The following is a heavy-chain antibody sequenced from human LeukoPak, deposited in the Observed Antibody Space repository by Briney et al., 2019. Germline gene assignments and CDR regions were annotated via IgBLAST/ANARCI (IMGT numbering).Heavy chain of an antibody. CDR2: IKQDGSEK. D-gene: IGHD5-12*01. J-gene: IGHJ4*02. CDR3: ARDRNGYGADFDY. Sequence: GGSLRLSFAASGFTFSSYWMSWVRQAPGKGLEWVANIKQDGSEKYYVDSVKGRFTISRDNAKNSLYLQMNSLRAEDTAVYYCARDRNGYGADFDYWGQGTLVTVSS. CDR1: GFTFSSYW. V-gene: IGHV3-7*01.